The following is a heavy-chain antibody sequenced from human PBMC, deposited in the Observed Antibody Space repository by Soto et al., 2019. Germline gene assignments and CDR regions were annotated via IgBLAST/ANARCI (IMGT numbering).Heavy chain of an antibody. J-gene: IGHJ4*01. CDR2: IRSKANGGTT. Sequence: GGSLRLSCTSSGFSFGDYAMAWFRQAPGKGLEWVGFIRSKANGGTTYYADSVKVRFTISRDTSKNTLSLQMSSLRGDDTAMYYCVKDVVFWPWGNGTLVTVSS. CDR3: VKDVVFWP. CDR1: GFSFGDYA. V-gene: IGHV3-64D*06. D-gene: IGHD2-15*01.